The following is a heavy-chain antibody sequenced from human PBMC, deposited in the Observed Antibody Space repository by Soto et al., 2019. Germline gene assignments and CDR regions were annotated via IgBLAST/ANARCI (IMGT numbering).Heavy chain of an antibody. CDR1: GFTFSSYG. CDR3: ARGNRYYYGSGSSHPVPLGGY. Sequence: GGSLRLSCAASGFTFSSYGMHWVRQAPGKGLEWVAVIWYDGSNKYYADSVKGRFTISRDNSKNTLYLQMNSLRAEDTAVYYCARGNRYYYGSGSSHPVPLGGYWGQGTLVTVSS. CDR2: IWYDGSNK. J-gene: IGHJ4*02. V-gene: IGHV3-33*01. D-gene: IGHD3-10*01.